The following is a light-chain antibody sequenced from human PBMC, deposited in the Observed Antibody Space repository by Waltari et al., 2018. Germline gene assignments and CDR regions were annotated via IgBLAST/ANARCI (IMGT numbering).Light chain of an antibody. J-gene: IGKJ4*01. CDR3: QQYNSYSPVT. Sequence: DIQLTQSPSTLSASVGDRVTITCRASQGIYSWLAWYQQKPEKAPKLLIYRASSLESGVPSRFSGSGSGTEFTLTISSLQPDDLATYYCQQYNSYSPVTFGGGTKVEIK. V-gene: IGKV1-5*03. CDR1: QGIYSW. CDR2: RAS.